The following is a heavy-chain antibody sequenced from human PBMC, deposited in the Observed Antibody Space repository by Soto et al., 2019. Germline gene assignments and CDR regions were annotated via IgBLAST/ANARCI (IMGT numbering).Heavy chain of an antibody. CDR2: IIPIFGTA. CDR3: ARGLVPAASPRYYYYYYGMDV. Sequence: SVKVSCKASGVTFSSYAISWVRQAPGQGLEWMGGIIPIFGTANYAQKFQGRVTITADESTSTAYMELSSLRSEDTAVYYCARGLVPAASPRYYYYYYGMDVWGQGTTVTVSS. CDR1: GVTFSSYA. J-gene: IGHJ6*02. D-gene: IGHD2-2*01. V-gene: IGHV1-69*13.